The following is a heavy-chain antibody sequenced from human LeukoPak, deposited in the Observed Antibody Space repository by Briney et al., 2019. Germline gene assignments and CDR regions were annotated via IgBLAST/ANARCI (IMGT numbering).Heavy chain of an antibody. V-gene: IGHV4-59*01. J-gene: IGHJ2*01. D-gene: IGHD5-24*01. CDR3: ARPGRQDAYNGHYWYFDL. CDR2: VSYSGRT. Sequence: SETLSLTCTVSGGSITNFYWNWIRHPPGKDLEGFGCVSYSGRTHYSSPLKSRVTISVDTSKNQFSLNLRSVPAADTAVYYCARPGRQDAYNGHYWYFDLWGRGTLVTVSS. CDR1: GGSITNFY.